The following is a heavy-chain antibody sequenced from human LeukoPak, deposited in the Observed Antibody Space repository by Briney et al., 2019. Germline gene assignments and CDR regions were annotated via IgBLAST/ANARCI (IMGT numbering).Heavy chain of an antibody. CDR3: ARGGQPYYYYYMDV. V-gene: IGHV3-7*01. J-gene: IGHJ6*03. CDR1: GFTFSSYW. Sequence: PGGSLRLSCAASGFTFSSYWMSWVRQAPGKGLEWVANIKQDGSEKYYVDSVKGRFTISRDNAKNSLYLQMNSLRAEDTAVYYCARGGQPYYYYYMDVWGKGTTVTVSS. CDR2: IKQDGSEK.